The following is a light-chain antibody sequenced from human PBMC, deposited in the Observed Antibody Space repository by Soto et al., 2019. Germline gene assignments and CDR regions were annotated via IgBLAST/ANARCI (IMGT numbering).Light chain of an antibody. J-gene: IGLJ1*01. Sequence: QSVLTQPAYVSGSPGQSITISCTGTSSDVGGYNHVSWYQQHPGKAPKLIIYDVSNRPSGVSNRFSGSKSGNTASLTISGLQAEDEADYYCSSYTSTPSRVFGTGTKVTVL. CDR2: DVS. V-gene: IGLV2-14*01. CDR1: SSDVGGYNH. CDR3: SSYTSTPSRV.